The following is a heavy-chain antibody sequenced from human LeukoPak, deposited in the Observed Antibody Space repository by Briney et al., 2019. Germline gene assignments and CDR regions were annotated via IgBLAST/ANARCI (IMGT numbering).Heavy chain of an antibody. J-gene: IGHJ4*02. Sequence: GGSLRLSRAASGFSFSSYSMHWVRQAPGKGLEWVAVISHDATIQYYPDSVKGRFTISRDNSKNTLYLQMNSLTVEDTAVYYCARDYLRAAYNFDYWGLGTLVTVSS. CDR3: ARDYLRAAYNFDY. V-gene: IGHV3-30*01. CDR1: GFSFSSYS. D-gene: IGHD1-1*01. CDR2: ISHDATIQ.